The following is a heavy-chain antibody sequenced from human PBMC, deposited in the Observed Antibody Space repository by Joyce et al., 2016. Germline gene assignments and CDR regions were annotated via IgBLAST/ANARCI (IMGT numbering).Heavy chain of an antibody. V-gene: IGHV3-23*01. J-gene: IGHJ6*02. Sequence: EVQLLESGGGLVQPGGSLRLSCAASGFTFSSYAMSGVRQAPGKGREWVSAISGSGGSTYDADSVKGRFTISRDNSKNTLYLQMNSLRAEDTAVYYCAKDRIAVAGLYYYYGMDVWGQGTTVTVSS. CDR1: GFTFSSYA. CDR3: AKDRIAVAGLYYYYGMDV. D-gene: IGHD6-19*01. CDR2: ISGSGGST.